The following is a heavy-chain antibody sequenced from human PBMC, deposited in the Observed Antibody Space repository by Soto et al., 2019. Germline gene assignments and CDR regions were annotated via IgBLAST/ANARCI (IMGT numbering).Heavy chain of an antibody. J-gene: IGHJ4*02. Sequence: QVQLVESGGGVVQPGRSLRLSCAASGFTFSSYAMHWVRQAPGKGLEWVAVISYDGSNKDYADSVKGRFTISRDNSKNTLYLQMNSLRAEDTAVYYCARDPIPYGGNAIGFDYWGQGTLVTVSS. CDR3: ARDPIPYGGNAIGFDY. CDR1: GFTFSSYA. CDR2: ISYDGSNK. D-gene: IGHD4-17*01. V-gene: IGHV3-30-3*01.